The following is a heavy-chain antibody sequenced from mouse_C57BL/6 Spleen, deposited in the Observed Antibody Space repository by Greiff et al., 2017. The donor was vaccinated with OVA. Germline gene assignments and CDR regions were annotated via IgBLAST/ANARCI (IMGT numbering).Heavy chain of an antibody. CDR3: ARPRSSYRDYYAMDY. D-gene: IGHD1-1*01. V-gene: IGHV7-3*01. CDR1: GFTFTDYY. CDR2: IRNKANGYTT. J-gene: IGHJ4*01. Sequence: EVQLVESGGGLVQPGGSLSLSCAASGFTFTDYYMSWVRQPPGKALEWLGFIRNKANGYTTEYSASVKGRFTISRDNSQSILYLQMNALRAEDSATYYCARPRSSYRDYYAMDYWGQGTSVTVSS.